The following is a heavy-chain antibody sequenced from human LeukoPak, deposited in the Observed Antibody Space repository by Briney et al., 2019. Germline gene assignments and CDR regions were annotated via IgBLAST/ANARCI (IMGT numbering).Heavy chain of an antibody. Sequence: PSETLSLTCTVSGGSISSSSYYWGWIRQPPGKGLEWIGSIYYSGSTYYNPSLKSRVTISVDTSKNQFSLKLSSVTTADTAVYYCASDSSSPHSWGQGTLVTVSS. V-gene: IGHV4-39*01. J-gene: IGHJ4*02. CDR1: GGSISSSSYY. D-gene: IGHD6-6*01. CDR3: ASDSSSPHS. CDR2: IYYSGST.